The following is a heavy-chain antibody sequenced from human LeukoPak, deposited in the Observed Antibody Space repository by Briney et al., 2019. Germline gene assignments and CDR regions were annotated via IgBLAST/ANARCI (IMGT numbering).Heavy chain of an antibody. D-gene: IGHD3-3*01. CDR1: GGSFSGYY. CDR3: ARFAHLYYDFWSGLTHGNWFDP. V-gene: IGHV4-34*01. J-gene: IGHJ5*02. Sequence: SETLSLTCAVYGGSFSGYYWSWIRQPPGKGLEWIGEINHSGSTNYNPSLKSRVTISVDTSKNQFSLKLSSVTAADTAVYYCARFAHLYYDFWSGLTHGNWFDPWGQGTLVTVSS. CDR2: INHSGST.